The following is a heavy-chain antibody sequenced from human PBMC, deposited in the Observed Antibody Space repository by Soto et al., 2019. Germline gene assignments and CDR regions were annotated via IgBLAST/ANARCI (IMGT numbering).Heavy chain of an antibody. V-gene: IGHV1-69*13. J-gene: IGHJ3*02. Sequence: SVKVSCKASGGTFSSYAISWVRQAPGQGLEWMGGIIPIFGTANYAQKFQGRVTITADESTSTAYMELSSLRSEDTAVYYCARDYGDYGLDAFDIWGQGTMVTVSS. CDR1: GGTFSSYA. D-gene: IGHD4-17*01. CDR3: ARDYGDYGLDAFDI. CDR2: IIPIFGTA.